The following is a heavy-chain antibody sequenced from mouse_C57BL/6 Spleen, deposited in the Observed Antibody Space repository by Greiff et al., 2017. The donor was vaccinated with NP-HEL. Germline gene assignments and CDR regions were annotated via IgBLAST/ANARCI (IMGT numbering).Heavy chain of an antibody. CDR2: IYPGDGDT. CDR1: GYAFSSYW. CDR3: ARRPYYSNYEGGFDY. Sequence: QVQLQQSGAELVKPGASVKISCKASGYAFSSYWMNWVKQRPGKGLEWIGQIYPGDGDTNYNGKFKGKATLTADKSSSTAYMQLSSLTSEDSAVYFCARRPYYSNYEGGFDYWGQGTTLTVSS. J-gene: IGHJ2*01. D-gene: IGHD2-5*01. V-gene: IGHV1-80*01.